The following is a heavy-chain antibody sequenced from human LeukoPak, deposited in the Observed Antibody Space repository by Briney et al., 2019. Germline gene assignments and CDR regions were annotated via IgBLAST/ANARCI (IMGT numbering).Heavy chain of an antibody. CDR2: IRSKANSYAT. CDR3: TSLGGFGGVIVSNY. V-gene: IGHV3-73*01. D-gene: IGHD3-16*02. CDR1: GFTFSGSA. J-gene: IGHJ4*02. Sequence: GGSLRLSCAASGFTFSGSAMHWVRQASGKGLEWVGRIRSKANSYATAYAASVKGRFTISRDDSKNTAYLQMYSLKTEDTAVYYCTSLGGFGGVIVSNYWGQGTLVPASS.